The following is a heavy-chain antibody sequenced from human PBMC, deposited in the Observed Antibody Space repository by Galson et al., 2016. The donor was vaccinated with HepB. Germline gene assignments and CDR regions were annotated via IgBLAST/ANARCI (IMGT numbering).Heavy chain of an antibody. CDR1: GFAFGSHW. D-gene: IGHD4-23*01. J-gene: IGHJ5*02. Sequence: SLRLSCAASGFAFGSHWMHWVRQVPGKGLAWVSRINSDGTISNYVDSVKGRFTISRDNAKNTLYLQMNSLRVDDTAIYYCGRDHSVVLTTAYNWFDPWGQGTLVTDSS. CDR3: GRDHSVVLTTAYNWFDP. CDR2: INSDGTIS. V-gene: IGHV3-74*01.